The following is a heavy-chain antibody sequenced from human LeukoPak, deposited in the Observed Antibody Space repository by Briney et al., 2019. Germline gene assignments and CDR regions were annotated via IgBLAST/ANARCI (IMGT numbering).Heavy chain of an antibody. CDR2: IYYSGST. Sequence: PSETLSLTCTVSGGSISSSSYDGGWIRQPPGKGLEWIGSIYYSGSTYYNPSLKSRVTISGDTSKNQFSLKQNSVTAADTAVYFCARGNSSSWYVYYYSGMDVWGPGTTVTVSS. CDR1: GGSISSSSYD. J-gene: IGHJ6*02. CDR3: ARGNSSSWYVYYYSGMDV. D-gene: IGHD6-13*01. V-gene: IGHV4-39*01.